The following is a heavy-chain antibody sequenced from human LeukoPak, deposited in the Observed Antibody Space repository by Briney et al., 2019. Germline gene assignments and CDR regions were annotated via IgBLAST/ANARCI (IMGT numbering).Heavy chain of an antibody. J-gene: IGHJ4*02. Sequence: ASVKVSCKVSGYTLTELSMHWVRQAPGKGLEWMGGFDPEDGETIYAQKFQGRVTMTEDTSTDTAYMEMSSLRSEDTAVYYCATGDILTGYIFDYWGQGTLVTVSS. CDR3: ATGDILTGYIFDY. D-gene: IGHD3-9*01. CDR2: FDPEDGET. CDR1: GYTLTELS. V-gene: IGHV1-24*01.